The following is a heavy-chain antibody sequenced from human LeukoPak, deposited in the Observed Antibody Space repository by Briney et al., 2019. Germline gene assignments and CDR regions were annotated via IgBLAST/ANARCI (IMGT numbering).Heavy chain of an antibody. D-gene: IGHD3-10*01. V-gene: IGHV3-23*01. J-gene: IGHJ5*02. CDR2: TSGSGGST. CDR1: GFTFSRYA. Sequence: HPGGSLRLSCAASGFTFSRYAMSWVRQAPGKGLEWVSATSGSGGSTYYADPEKGRFPISRDNPKNTLYLQMNSLRAEDTAVYYCAKDKGTPSPWFFNWFDLWGQGTLVTVSS. CDR3: AKDKGTPSPWFFNWFDL.